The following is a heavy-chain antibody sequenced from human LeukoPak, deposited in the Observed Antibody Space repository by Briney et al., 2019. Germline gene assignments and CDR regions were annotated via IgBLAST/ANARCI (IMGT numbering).Heavy chain of an antibody. D-gene: IGHD1-26*01. J-gene: IGHJ4*02. CDR1: GYTFTSYG. Sequence: SVKVSCKASGYTFTSYGISWVRQAPGQGLEWMGGIIPIFGTANYAQKFQGRVTIIADESTSTAYMELSSLRSEDTAVYYCARGVVGATTGAYSFDYWGRGTLVTVSS. CDR2: IIPIFGTA. CDR3: ARGVVGATTGAYSFDY. V-gene: IGHV1-69*13.